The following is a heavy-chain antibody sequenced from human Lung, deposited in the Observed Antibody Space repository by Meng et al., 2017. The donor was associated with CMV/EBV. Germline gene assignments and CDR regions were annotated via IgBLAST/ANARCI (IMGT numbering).Heavy chain of an antibody. CDR1: GYTFTSYD. V-gene: IGHV1-8*01. J-gene: IGHJ6*02. D-gene: IGHD3-3*01. Sequence: ASVXVSXXASGYTFTSYDINWVRQATGQGLEWMGWMNPNSGNTGYAQKFQGRVTMTRNNSISTAYMELSSLRSEDTAVYYCARGLNGGLRFLEWLLRPYYYGMDVWGQGXTVTVSS. CDR3: ARGLNGGLRFLEWLLRPYYYGMDV. CDR2: MNPNSGNT.